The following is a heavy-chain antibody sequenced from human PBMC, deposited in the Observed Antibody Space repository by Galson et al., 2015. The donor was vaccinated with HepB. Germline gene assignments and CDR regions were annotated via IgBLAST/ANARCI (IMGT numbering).Heavy chain of an antibody. CDR1: GFTFSSYS. Sequence: SLRLSCAASGFTFSSYSMNWVRQAPGKGLEWVSYISSSSSTIYYADSVKGRFTISRDNAKNSLYLQMNSLRDEDTAVYYCARDSLYYGSGSYDAYFDYWGQGTLVTVSS. CDR2: ISSSSSTI. D-gene: IGHD3-10*01. V-gene: IGHV3-48*02. J-gene: IGHJ4*02. CDR3: ARDSLYYGSGSYDAYFDY.